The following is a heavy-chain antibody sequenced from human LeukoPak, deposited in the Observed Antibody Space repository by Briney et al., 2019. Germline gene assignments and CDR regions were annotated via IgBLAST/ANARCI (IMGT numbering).Heavy chain of an antibody. Sequence: SETLSLTCTVSGGSISSGDYYWSWIRQPPGKGLEWIGYIYYSGSTYYNPSLKSRVTISVDTSKNQLSLKLTSATAADTSVYYCARHSGLRSPFDPWGQGTLVTVSS. CDR1: GGSISSGDYY. D-gene: IGHD3-3*01. V-gene: IGHV4-30-4*01. CDR2: IYYSGST. CDR3: ARHSGLRSPFDP. J-gene: IGHJ5*02.